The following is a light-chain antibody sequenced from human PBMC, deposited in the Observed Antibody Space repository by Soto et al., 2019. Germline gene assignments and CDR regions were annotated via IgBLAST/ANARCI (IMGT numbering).Light chain of an antibody. Sequence: LTQPTSVSGSPGQSVTISCTGPRSDIGDSNFISWYQHSPGKAPRLLIYEVNNRPSGVSKRFSGSKAGNTASLTISGLLDDDEADYFCASFRSGTILVFGSGTKVTVL. V-gene: IGLV2-14*01. CDR1: RSDIGDSNF. CDR2: EVN. CDR3: ASFRSGTILV. J-gene: IGLJ1*01.